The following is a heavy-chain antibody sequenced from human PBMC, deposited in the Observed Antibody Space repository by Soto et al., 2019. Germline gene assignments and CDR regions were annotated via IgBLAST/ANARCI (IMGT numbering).Heavy chain of an antibody. Sequence: GGSLRLSGAASGFTFSGSAMHWVRQASGKGLEGVGRIRSKANSYATAYAATVKGRFTISRDDSKNTAYLQMNSLKTEDTAVYYCTRHYRDLYYMDVWGQGTTVTVSS. V-gene: IGHV3-73*01. CDR2: IRSKANSYAT. D-gene: IGHD1-26*01. CDR1: GFTFSGSA. J-gene: IGHJ6*03. CDR3: TRHYRDLYYMDV.